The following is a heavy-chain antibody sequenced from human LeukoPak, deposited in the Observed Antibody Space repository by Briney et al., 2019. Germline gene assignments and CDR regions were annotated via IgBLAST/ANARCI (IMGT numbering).Heavy chain of an antibody. V-gene: IGHV3-23*01. CDR2: ISGSGGST. J-gene: IGHJ3*02. Sequence: PGGSLRLSCAASGFTFSSYAMSWVRQAPGKGLEWVSAISGSGGSTYYADSVKGRFTISRDNSKNTLYLQMNSLGAEDTAVYYCAKVRVERWLQFAFDIWGQGTMVTVSS. CDR3: AKVRVERWLQFAFDI. CDR1: GFTFSSYA. D-gene: IGHD5-24*01.